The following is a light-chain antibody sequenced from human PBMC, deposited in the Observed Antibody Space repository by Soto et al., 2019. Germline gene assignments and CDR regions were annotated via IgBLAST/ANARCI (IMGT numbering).Light chain of an antibody. CDR3: QQYGSSPST. V-gene: IGKV3-20*01. CDR1: QSVSSNY. Sequence: EIVLTQSPGTLSLSPGERATLSCRASQSVSSNYLAWYQQKAGQAPRLLIHGASIRATGIPDKFSGSGSGTDFTLTISRLGPEDFAVYYCQQYGSSPSTFGQGTKLEIK. J-gene: IGKJ2*01. CDR2: GAS.